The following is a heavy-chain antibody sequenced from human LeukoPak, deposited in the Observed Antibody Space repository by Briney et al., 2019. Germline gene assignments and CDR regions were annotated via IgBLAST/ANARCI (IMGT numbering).Heavy chain of an antibody. CDR2: IYPGDSDT. Sequence: GESPKISCKGSGYTFTNYWIGWVRQMAGKGLELMGFIYPGDSDTRYSPSFQGQVTISADKSISTAYLQWSSLKASDTAMYYCATLVGYGSFFDYWGQGTLVTVSS. J-gene: IGHJ4*02. D-gene: IGHD3-10*01. V-gene: IGHV5-51*01. CDR1: GYTFTNYW. CDR3: ATLVGYGSFFDY.